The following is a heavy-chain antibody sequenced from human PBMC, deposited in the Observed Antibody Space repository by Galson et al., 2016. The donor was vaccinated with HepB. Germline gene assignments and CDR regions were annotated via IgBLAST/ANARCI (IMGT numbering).Heavy chain of an antibody. D-gene: IGHD3-10*01. CDR3: EKYRFPFGVGVYYGMDV. CDR1: GFTFEEYT. CDR2: ITWDEST. J-gene: IGHJ6*02. V-gene: IGHV3-43*01. Sequence: SLRLSCAASGFTFEEYTMHWVRQAPGKGLEWVSLITWDESTYYAALVRGRFTISRDNSKNSLYLQMNSLRTEYTALYYCEKYRFPFGVGVYYGMDVWGQGTTVTVSS.